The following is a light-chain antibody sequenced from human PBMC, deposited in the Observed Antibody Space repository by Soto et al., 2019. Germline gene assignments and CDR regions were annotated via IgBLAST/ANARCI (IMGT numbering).Light chain of an antibody. CDR2: SAS. V-gene: IGKV1-39*01. Sequence: DIQMTQSPSSLSASVGDRVTITCRASQNIAFYLNWYQQKPGRAPKLLIYSASSLQSAVPSRFSGVGLGTDLTPTINSLQPEDLETYSCQQIYSTPFAFGPGTRVDIK. J-gene: IGKJ3*01. CDR3: QQIYSTPFA. CDR1: QNIAFY.